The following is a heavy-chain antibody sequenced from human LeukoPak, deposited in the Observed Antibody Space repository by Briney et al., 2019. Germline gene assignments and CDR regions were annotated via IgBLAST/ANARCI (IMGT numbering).Heavy chain of an antibody. CDR2: INKSGGST. CDR3: AREGEGGDFDY. D-gene: IGHD3-16*01. V-gene: IGHV3-23*01. J-gene: IGHJ4*02. Sequence: PGGSLRLSCAASGFTFSSYAMSWVRQAPGKGLEWVSIINKSGGSTNYADSVKGRFTISRDKSKSTLYVQMNSLRLEDTAIYYCAREGEGGDFDYWGQGTLVTVSS. CDR1: GFTFSSYA.